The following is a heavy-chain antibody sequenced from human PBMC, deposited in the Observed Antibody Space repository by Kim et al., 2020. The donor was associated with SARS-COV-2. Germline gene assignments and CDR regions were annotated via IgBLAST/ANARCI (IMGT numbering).Heavy chain of an antibody. D-gene: IGHD2-21*01. CDR2: IYSGGST. V-gene: IGHV3-66*01. CDR1: GFTVSSNH. J-gene: IGHJ6*03. CDR3: ARENSGCMDV. Sequence: GGSLRLSCAASGFTVSSNHMSWVRQAPGKGLEWVSVIYSGGSTYNADSVKGRFTISRDTSKNTLYLQMNSLRAEDTALYYCARENSGCMDVWGKGTTVPVSS.